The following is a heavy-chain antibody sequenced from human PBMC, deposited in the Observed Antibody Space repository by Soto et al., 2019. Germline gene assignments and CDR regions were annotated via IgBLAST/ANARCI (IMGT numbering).Heavy chain of an antibody. CDR2: IFSNDEK. CDR1: GFSLSNARMG. V-gene: IGHV2-26*01. Sequence: QVTLKESGPVLVKPTETLTLTCTVSGFSLSNARMGVSWIRQPPGKALEWLAHIFSNDEKSYSTSLKSRLTISKDTSKSQVVRTMTNMDPLDTATYYCATPRGIYSSSSDWYFDLWGRGTLVTVSS. D-gene: IGHD6-6*01. CDR3: ATPRGIYSSSSDWYFDL. J-gene: IGHJ2*01.